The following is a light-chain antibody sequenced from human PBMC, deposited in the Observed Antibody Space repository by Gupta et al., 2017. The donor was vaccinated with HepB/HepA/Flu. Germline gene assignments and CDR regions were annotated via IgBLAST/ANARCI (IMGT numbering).Light chain of an antibody. Sequence: LVMTQSPATLSVSPGERATLSCRASQSVSDNLAWYQQKPGQAPRLLTYGASTRATGIPARFSGSGSGTEFTLTISSLQSEDFAVYYCQQYNNWPLTFGGGTKVEIK. J-gene: IGKJ4*01. CDR2: GAS. CDR1: QSVSDN. V-gene: IGKV3-15*01. CDR3: QQYNNWPLT.